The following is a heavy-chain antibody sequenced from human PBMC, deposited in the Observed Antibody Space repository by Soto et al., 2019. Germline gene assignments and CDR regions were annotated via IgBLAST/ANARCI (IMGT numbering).Heavy chain of an antibody. CDR2: IYPGDSDT. D-gene: IGHD3-10*01. V-gene: IGHV5-51*01. Sequence: GESLKIYCKGSGYSFTNYWIGWVSQLPGKGLEWMGIIYPGDSDTRYSPSFQGQVTISADKSITTAYLQWSSLKASDTAMYYCATIGQSYYGGAGYWGQGTLVTVSS. CDR3: ATIGQSYYGGAGY. CDR1: GYSFTNYW. J-gene: IGHJ4*02.